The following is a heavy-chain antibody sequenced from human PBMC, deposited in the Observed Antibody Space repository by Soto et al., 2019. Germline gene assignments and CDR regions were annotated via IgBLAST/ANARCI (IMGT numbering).Heavy chain of an antibody. CDR3: ARGGLIALSAAGTTGNWLDP. CDR1: GDSITNNRW. Sequence: QVQLQESGPGLVEPSGTLSLTCAVSGDSITNNRWWSWVRQPPGKGLEWIGEIYHRGSPSYNPSLNSRVAISIDRSKNQFSLQLSSVTAADTAVYYCARGGLIALSAAGTTGNWLDPWGQGVLVTVSS. J-gene: IGHJ5*02. D-gene: IGHD6-13*01. V-gene: IGHV4-4*02. CDR2: IYHRGSP.